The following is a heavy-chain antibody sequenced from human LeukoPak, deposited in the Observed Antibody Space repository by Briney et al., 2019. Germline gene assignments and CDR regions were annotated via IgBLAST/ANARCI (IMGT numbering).Heavy chain of an antibody. CDR3: ARLVSTGVSYYYYGMDV. CDR1: GFIFSRYA. J-gene: IGHJ6*02. Sequence: GGSLRLSCAASGFIFSRYAMHWVRQAPGKGLEWVAVMSPDGYTKYYADSVQGRFSISRDNSKNTLYLQLNSLRAEDTALYYCARLVSTGVSYYYYGMDVWGQGTTVTVSS. CDR2: MSPDGYTK. D-gene: IGHD5/OR15-5a*01. V-gene: IGHV3-30-3*01.